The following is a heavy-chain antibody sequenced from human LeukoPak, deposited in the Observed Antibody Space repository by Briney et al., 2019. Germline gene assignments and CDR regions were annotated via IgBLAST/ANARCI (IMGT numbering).Heavy chain of an antibody. CDR2: KNPNSGNT. J-gene: IGHJ3*01. CDR3: ARGLSRWLQSSYDL. D-gene: IGHD5-24*01. Sequence: GASVKVSCKASGYTFTSYDIIWVRQATGQGLEWMGWKNPNSGNTVYAQKFQGRVTITRNTSVTTAYMELSSLRSEDTAVYYCARGLSRWLQSSYDLWGQGTMVTVSS. V-gene: IGHV1-8*03. CDR1: GYTFTSYD.